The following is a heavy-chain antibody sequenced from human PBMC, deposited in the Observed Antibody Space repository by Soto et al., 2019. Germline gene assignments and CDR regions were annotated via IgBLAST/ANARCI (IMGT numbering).Heavy chain of an antibody. CDR3: AKALLWFGESHYYYGMDV. D-gene: IGHD3-10*01. J-gene: IGHJ6*02. V-gene: IGHV3-23*01. Sequence: PGGSLRLSCAASGFTFSSYAMSWVRQAPWKGLEWVSAISGSGGSTYYADSVKGRFTISRDNSKNTLYLQMNSLRAEDTAVYYCAKALLWFGESHYYYGMDVWGQGTTVTVSS. CDR2: ISGSGGST. CDR1: GFTFSSYA.